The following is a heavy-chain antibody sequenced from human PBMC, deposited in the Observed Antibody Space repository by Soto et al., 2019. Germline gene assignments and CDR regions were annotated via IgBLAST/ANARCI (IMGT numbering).Heavy chain of an antibody. CDR2: ISFDEINK. V-gene: IGHV3-30-3*01. CDR3: ASLYYYGLTYYFDY. CDR1: GFRFSNYA. J-gene: IGHJ4*02. Sequence: QVQLVESGGGVVQPRKSLRLSCAASGFRFSNYAMHWVRHAPGKGLEWVASISFDEINKKYADSVKGRFTISRDNPKNTLLLQMNSLRTEDTAIYYCASLYYYGLTYYFDYWGQGSLVTVSS. D-gene: IGHD3-16*01.